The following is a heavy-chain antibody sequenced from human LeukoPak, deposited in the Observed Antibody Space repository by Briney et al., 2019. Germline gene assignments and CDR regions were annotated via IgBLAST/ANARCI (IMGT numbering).Heavy chain of an antibody. CDR2: IKSKTDGGTT. CDR3: TTVESFAWIQLWSPTDY. Sequence: PGGSLRLSCAASGFTFSSYAMSWVRQAPGKGLEWVGRIKSKTDGGTTDYAAPVKGRFTISRDDSKNTLYLQMNSLKTEDTAVYYCTTVESFAWIQLWSPTDYWGQGTLVTVSS. V-gene: IGHV3-15*01. D-gene: IGHD5-18*01. CDR1: GFTFSSYA. J-gene: IGHJ4*02.